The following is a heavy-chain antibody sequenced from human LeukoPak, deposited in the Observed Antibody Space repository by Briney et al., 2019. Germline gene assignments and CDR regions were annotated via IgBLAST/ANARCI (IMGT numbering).Heavy chain of an antibody. CDR2: ISAYNGNT. Sequence: ASVKVSCKASGYTFTSYGISWVRQAPGQGLEWMGWISAYNGNTNYAQKLQGRVTVTTDTSTSTAYMELRSLRSDDTAVYYCARSRGMTTVTTYDYWGQGTLVTVSS. V-gene: IGHV1-18*01. D-gene: IGHD4-17*01. J-gene: IGHJ4*02. CDR1: GYTFTSYG. CDR3: ARSRGMTTVTTYDY.